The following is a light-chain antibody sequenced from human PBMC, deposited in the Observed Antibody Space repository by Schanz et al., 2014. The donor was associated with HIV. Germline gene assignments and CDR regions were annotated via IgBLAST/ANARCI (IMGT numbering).Light chain of an antibody. J-gene: IGKJ5*01. CDR2: EAS. Sequence: DIQMTQSPSTLSASVGDRITITCRASQSISGWLAWYQQKPGEAPNLLISEASTLKSGVPSRFSGSGSGTDFTLTISSLQPEDFATYYCLQHNTYPLTFGQGTRLDIK. CDR3: LQHNTYPLT. CDR1: QSISGW. V-gene: IGKV1-5*03.